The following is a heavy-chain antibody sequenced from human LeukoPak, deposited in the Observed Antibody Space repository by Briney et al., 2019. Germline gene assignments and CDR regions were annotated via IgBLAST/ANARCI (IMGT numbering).Heavy chain of an antibody. D-gene: IGHD6-19*01. V-gene: IGHV3-21*01. CDR2: ISSSSSYI. Sequence: GGSLRLSCAASGFTFTSYNMNWVRQAPGKGLEWVSFISSSSSYIYYADSVKGRFTISRDNAENSLYLQMNSLRAEDTAVYYCARDVIGGWYLAFDIWGQGTMVTVSS. CDR3: ARDVIGGWYLAFDI. J-gene: IGHJ3*02. CDR1: GFTFTSYN.